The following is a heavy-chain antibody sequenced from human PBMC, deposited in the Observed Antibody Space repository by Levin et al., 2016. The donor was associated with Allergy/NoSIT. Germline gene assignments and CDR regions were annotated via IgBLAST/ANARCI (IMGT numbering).Heavy chain of an antibody. CDR3: AADSLYSVGIVVVPAAISPYMDV. CDR2: IVVGSGNT. D-gene: IGHD2-2*01. J-gene: IGHJ6*03. V-gene: IGHV1-58*01. Sequence: WVRQAPGQRLEWIGWIVVGSGNTNYAQKFQERVTITRDMSTSTAYMELSSLRSEDTAVYYCAADSLYSVGIVVVPAAISPYMDVWGKGTTVTVSS.